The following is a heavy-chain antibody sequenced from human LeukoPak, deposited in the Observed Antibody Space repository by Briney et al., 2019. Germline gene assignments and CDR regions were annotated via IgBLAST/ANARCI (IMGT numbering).Heavy chain of an antibody. V-gene: IGHV1-18*04. D-gene: IGHD3-22*01. J-gene: IGHJ3*02. CDR1: GYTFTDYY. CDR3: ARDKTHVAYYYDKSRDHAFDI. CDR2: ISPYNGNT. Sequence: ASVKVSCKASGYTFTDYYIHWVRQAPGQGLEWMGWISPYNGNTNYAQNLQGRVTMTTDTFTSTAFMELRSLRSDDTAVYYCARDKTHVAYYYDKSRDHAFDIWGQGTMVTVSS.